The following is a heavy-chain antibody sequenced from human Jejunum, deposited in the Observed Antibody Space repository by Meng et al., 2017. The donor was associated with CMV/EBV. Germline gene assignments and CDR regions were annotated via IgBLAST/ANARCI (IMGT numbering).Heavy chain of an antibody. Sequence: SGFSFSTYGLSWVRPSPGAGLEWVSSISPSGSYKYYADSVKGRFTISRDNAKNSVHLDMNSLRAEDTAVYYCARLEPSAAGGFFDYWGQGTPVTVSS. CDR1: GFSFSTYG. D-gene: IGHD6-13*01. CDR3: ARLEPSAAGGFFDY. CDR2: ISPSGSYK. J-gene: IGHJ4*02. V-gene: IGHV3-21*06.